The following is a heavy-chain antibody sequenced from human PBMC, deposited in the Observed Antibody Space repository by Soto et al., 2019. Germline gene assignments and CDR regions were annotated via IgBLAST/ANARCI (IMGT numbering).Heavy chain of an antibody. J-gene: IGHJ6*02. D-gene: IGHD1-1*01. V-gene: IGHV3-30-3*01. CDR2: ISYDGDNK. CDR3: ARGTTTSAFSAMDV. Sequence: QVQLVESGGGVVQPGRSLRLSCAASGFTFSYHALNWVRQAPGKGLEWVAVISYDGDNKYIAESVKGRFTISRDQSKNTVSLQMNSLRTEDTAMYFCARGTTTSAFSAMDVWGQGTTVTVSS. CDR1: GFTFSYHA.